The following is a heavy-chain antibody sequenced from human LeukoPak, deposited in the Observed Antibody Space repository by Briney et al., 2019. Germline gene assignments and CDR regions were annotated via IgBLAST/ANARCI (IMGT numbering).Heavy chain of an antibody. CDR3: ARGVSIPTTPKFDY. D-gene: IGHD2-15*01. V-gene: IGHV4-61*02. CDR2: IYTSGSI. Sequence: SETLSLTCTVSGGSISSGYYYWSWIRQPAGKGLEWIGRIYTSGSINYNPSLESRVTISVDTSKNQFSLNLSSVTAADTAVYYCARGVSIPTTPKFDYWGQGTLVTVSS. J-gene: IGHJ4*02. CDR1: GGSISSGYYY.